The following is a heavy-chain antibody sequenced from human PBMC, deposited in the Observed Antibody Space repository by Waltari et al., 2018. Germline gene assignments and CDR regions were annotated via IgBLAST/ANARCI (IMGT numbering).Heavy chain of an antibody. CDR2: IKSQNDGATT. D-gene: IGHD7-27*01. CDR1: GFGLPAAW. J-gene: IGHJ4*01. Sequence: EVQMVESGGGSVKPGDSLRLPCVACGFGLPAAWLTWVRQAPGKGLEWVGRIKSQNDGATTDFAASVRGRFSISRDDSQNMVFLQMNSLRVEDTALYYCTTLDAPWGGWGHGTLVTVSS. CDR3: TTLDAPWGG. V-gene: IGHV3-15*01.